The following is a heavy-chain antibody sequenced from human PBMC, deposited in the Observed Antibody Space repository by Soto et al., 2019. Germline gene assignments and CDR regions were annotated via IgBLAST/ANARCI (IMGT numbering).Heavy chain of an antibody. V-gene: IGHV3-33*01. CDR3: ARDSSGYHGNWFDP. Sequence: PGGSLRLSCAASGFTFSSYGMHWVRQAPGKGLEWVAVIWYDGSNKYYADSVKGRFTISRDNSKNTLYLQMNSLRAEDTAVYYCARDSSGYHGNWFDPWGQGTLVTVSS. D-gene: IGHD3-22*01. CDR2: IWYDGSNK. CDR1: GFTFSSYG. J-gene: IGHJ5*02.